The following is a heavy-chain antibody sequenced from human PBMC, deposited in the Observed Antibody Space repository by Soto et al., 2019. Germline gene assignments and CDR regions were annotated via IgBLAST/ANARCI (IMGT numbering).Heavy chain of an antibody. V-gene: IGHV1-18*04. Sequence: ASVKVSRKASGYTFPSYGISCLRQAPAQGLEGMGWISGYNGNTNYAQKLQGSVTMNTDTSTSTAYMELRSLRSDDTAVYYCARDDYVWGSYRINLDCWGQGTLVTVSS. J-gene: IGHJ4*02. CDR3: ARDDYVWGSYRINLDC. CDR2: ISGYNGNT. CDR1: GYTFPSYG. D-gene: IGHD3-16*02.